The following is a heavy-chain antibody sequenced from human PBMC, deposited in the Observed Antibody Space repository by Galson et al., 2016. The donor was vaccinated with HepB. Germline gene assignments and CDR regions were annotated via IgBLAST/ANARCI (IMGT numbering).Heavy chain of an antibody. V-gene: IGHV4-39*01. CDR3: ARHGRTAAVEFDY. Sequence: SETLSLTCTVSGGSISSGTYYWGWIRQPPGKGLEWIGTIYSGGRTYYDPSLMSRLTISVDTSKNQFSLRLSFVTAADTAVYYCARHGRTAAVEFDYWGQGTLVTVSS. D-gene: IGHD6-13*01. CDR1: GGSISSGTYY. J-gene: IGHJ4*02. CDR2: IYSGGRT.